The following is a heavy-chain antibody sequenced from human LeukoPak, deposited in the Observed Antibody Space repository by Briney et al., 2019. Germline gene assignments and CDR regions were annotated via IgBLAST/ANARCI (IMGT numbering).Heavy chain of an antibody. Sequence: PSETLSPTCTVSGGSISSYYWSWIRQPPGKGLEWIGYIYYSGSTNYNPSLKSPVTISVDTSKNQFSLKLTSVTATDTAVYYCAREGDSSSVGWFDPWGQGTLVTVSS. D-gene: IGHD6-13*01. V-gene: IGHV4-59*12. CDR3: AREGDSSSVGWFDP. CDR2: IYYSGST. J-gene: IGHJ5*02. CDR1: GGSISSYY.